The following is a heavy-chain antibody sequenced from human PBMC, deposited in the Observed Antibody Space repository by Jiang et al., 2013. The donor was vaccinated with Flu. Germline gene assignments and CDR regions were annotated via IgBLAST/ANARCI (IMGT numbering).Heavy chain of an antibody. CDR2: IHYSGTT. V-gene: IGHV4-59*01. J-gene: IGHJ4*02. D-gene: IGHD3-16*01. CDR1: GGSISNYY. CDR3: ARGAYGEDDVFDY. Sequence: SLTCTVSGGSISNYYWSWIRQPPGKGLEFIAYIHYSGTTNYHPSLKSRATISMDSAKNQISLTVTSVTTADTALYYCARGAYGEDDVFDYWGQGTLVTVSS.